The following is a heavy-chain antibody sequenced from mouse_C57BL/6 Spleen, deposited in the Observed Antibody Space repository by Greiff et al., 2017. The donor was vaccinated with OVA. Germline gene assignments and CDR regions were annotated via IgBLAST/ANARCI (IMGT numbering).Heavy chain of an antibody. Sequence: QVQLQQSGAELVRPGSSVKLSCKASGYTFTSYWMDWVKQRPGQGLEWIGNIYPSDSETHYNQKFKDKATLTVDKSSSTAYMQLSSLTSEDSAVYYCARYDLYGNYGYFDVWGTGTTVTVSS. CDR2: IYPSDSET. V-gene: IGHV1-61*01. J-gene: IGHJ1*03. D-gene: IGHD2-1*01. CDR3: ARYDLYGNYGYFDV. CDR1: GYTFTSYW.